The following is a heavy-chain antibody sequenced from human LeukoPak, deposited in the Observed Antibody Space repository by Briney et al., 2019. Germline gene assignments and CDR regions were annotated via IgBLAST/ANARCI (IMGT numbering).Heavy chain of an antibody. D-gene: IGHD5-12*01. CDR1: GYTFTSYA. Sequence: GASVKVSCKASGYTFTSYAMNWVRQAPGQGLEWMGWINTNTGNPTYAQGFTGRFVFSLDASVSTAYLQISSLKAEDAAVYYCARGERGYSGYPKDYWGQGTLVTVSS. J-gene: IGHJ4*02. V-gene: IGHV7-4-1*02. CDR2: INTNTGNP. CDR3: ARGERGYSGYPKDY.